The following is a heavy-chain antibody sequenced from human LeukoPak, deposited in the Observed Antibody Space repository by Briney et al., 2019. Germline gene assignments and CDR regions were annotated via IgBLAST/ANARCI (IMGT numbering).Heavy chain of an antibody. CDR3: AKDSWLLQHSGYSYGDIDY. CDR2: IRGKPNSYAT. D-gene: IGHD5-18*01. J-gene: IGHJ4*02. Sequence: PGGSLRLSCAASGFTFSNAWMSWVRQAPGKGLEWVGRIRGKPNSYATAYAASVKGRFTISRDDSKNTAYLQMNSLKAEDTAVYYCAKDSWLLQHSGYSYGDIDYWGQGTLVTVSS. V-gene: IGHV3-73*01. CDR1: GFTFSNAW.